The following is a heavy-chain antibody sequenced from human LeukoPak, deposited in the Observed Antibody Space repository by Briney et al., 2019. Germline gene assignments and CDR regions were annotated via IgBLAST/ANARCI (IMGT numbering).Heavy chain of an antibody. V-gene: IGHV4-39*07. D-gene: IGHD3-9*01. Sequence: PSETLSLTCTVSGGSISSSSYYWGWIRQSPGKGLECIGNIYYSGTTYYNPSLKSRVTISVDTSKNQFSLKLTSVTAADTAVYYCARVLDYDILTGYGDAFDIWGQGTMVTVSS. CDR3: ARVLDYDILTGYGDAFDI. J-gene: IGHJ3*02. CDR1: GGSISSSSYY. CDR2: IYYSGTT.